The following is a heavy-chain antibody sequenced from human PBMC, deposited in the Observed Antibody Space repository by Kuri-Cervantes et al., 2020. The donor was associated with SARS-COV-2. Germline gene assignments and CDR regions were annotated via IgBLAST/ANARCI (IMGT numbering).Heavy chain of an antibody. Sequence: GESLKISCAASGFTFSSYSMNWVRQPPGKGLEWVANIKQDGSEKYYVDSVKGRFTISRDNAKNSLYLQMNSLRAEDTAVYYCARDGYCSSTSCYSYYYYMDVWGKGTTVTVSS. J-gene: IGHJ6*03. CDR1: GFTFSSYS. V-gene: IGHV3-7*01. D-gene: IGHD2-2*03. CDR2: IKQDGSEK. CDR3: ARDGYCSSTSCYSYYYYMDV.